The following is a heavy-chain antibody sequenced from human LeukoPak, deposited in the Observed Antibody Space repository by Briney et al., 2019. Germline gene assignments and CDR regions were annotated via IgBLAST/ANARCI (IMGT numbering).Heavy chain of an antibody. Sequence: SETLSLTCNVSGGSISSGDKYWSWIRQPPGKGLEWIGYIYYSGSTYYNPSLKSRLTISVDTSEDQFSLHLTSVTAADTAVYFCARVTRWAGLDFWGQGTLVTVSS. CDR3: ARVTRWAGLDF. V-gene: IGHV4-30-4*01. CDR1: GGSISSGDKY. D-gene: IGHD2-21*02. CDR2: IYYSGST. J-gene: IGHJ4*02.